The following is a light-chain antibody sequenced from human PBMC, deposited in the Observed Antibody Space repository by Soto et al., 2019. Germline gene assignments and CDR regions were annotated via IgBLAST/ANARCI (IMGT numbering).Light chain of an antibody. CDR1: QSINRD. Sequence: EIVMTQSPATLSVSPGESATLSCRASQSINRDLAWYEQKPGQTPRRVIYGASTWGTGVPPRFTGSGSGTEFTLTISSLQSEDVAVYYCQQYGDWPPETFGQGTKLEI. J-gene: IGKJ2*01. V-gene: IGKV3D-15*01. CDR3: QQYGDWPPET. CDR2: GAS.